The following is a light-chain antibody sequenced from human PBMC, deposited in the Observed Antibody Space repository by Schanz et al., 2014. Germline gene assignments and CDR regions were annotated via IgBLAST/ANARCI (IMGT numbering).Light chain of an antibody. CDR3: CSYAGSYSYV. J-gene: IGLJ1*01. V-gene: IGLV2-14*03. CDR2: DVS. Sequence: QSALTQPASVSGSPGQSITISCTGTSSDVGGYNYVSWYQHHPGKAPKLMIYDVSNRPSGVSDRFSGSKSGNTASLTISGLQDEDEADYYCCSYAGSYSYVFGTGTKLTVL. CDR1: SSDVGGYNY.